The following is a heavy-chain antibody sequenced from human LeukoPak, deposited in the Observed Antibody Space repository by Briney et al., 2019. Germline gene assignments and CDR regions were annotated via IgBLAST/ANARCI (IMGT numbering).Heavy chain of an antibody. J-gene: IGHJ4*02. Sequence: PGGSLRLSCAASGFTFTTYAMSWVRQAPGKGLEGVSAISGSGGSTYYADSVKGRFTISRDNSKNTLYLQMNSLRAEDTAVYYCARRCYDSSGFDYWGQGTLVTVSS. CDR2: ISGSGGST. CDR3: ARRCYDSSGFDY. V-gene: IGHV3-23*01. CDR1: GFTFTTYA. D-gene: IGHD3-22*01.